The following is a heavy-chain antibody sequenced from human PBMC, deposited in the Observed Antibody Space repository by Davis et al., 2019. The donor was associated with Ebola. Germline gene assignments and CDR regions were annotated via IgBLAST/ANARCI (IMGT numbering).Heavy chain of an antibody. CDR1: GFTFRSYW. V-gene: IGHV3-74*01. CDR2: INSDGSST. Sequence: GESLKISCAASGFTFRSYWMHWVRQGPGKGLVWVSRINSDGSSTSYADSVKGRFTISRDNAKNTLYLQMNSLRAEDTAVYYCARGIRYSGYYYYGVDVWGQGTTVTVSS. D-gene: IGHD5-12*01. J-gene: IGHJ6*02. CDR3: ARGIRYSGYYYYGVDV.